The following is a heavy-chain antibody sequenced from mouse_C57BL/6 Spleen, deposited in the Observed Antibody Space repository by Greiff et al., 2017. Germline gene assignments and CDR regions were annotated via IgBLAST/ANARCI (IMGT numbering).Heavy chain of an antibody. J-gene: IGHJ4*01. CDR1: GYTFTSSW. CDR2: IDPSDSDT. V-gene: IGHV1-52*01. Sequence: QVQLQQSGAELVMPGSSVKLSCKASGYTFTSSWMHWVKQRPIQGLEWIGNIDPSDSDTTYNQKFKVKATLTVDKSSSADYMLISSLTSEDSAVYCCARSGRDAMDYWGQGTSVTVSS. CDR3: ARSGRDAMDY.